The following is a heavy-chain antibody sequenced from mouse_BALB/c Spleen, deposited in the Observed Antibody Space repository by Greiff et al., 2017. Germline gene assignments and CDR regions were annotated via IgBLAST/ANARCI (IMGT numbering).Heavy chain of an antibody. V-gene: IGHV5-12-1*01. CDR2: ISSGGGST. D-gene: IGHD1-2*01. CDR3: ARRLHYYGYFDY. Sequence: EVQGVESGGGLVKPGGSLKLSCAASGFAFSSYDMSWVRQTPEKRLEWVAYISSGGGSTYYPDTVKGRFTISRDNAKNTLYLQMSSLKSEDTAMYYCARRLHYYGYFDYWGQGTTLTVSA. CDR1: GFAFSSYD. J-gene: IGHJ2*01.